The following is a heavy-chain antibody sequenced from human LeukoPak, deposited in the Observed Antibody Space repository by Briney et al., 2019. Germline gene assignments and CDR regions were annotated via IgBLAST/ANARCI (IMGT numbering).Heavy chain of an antibody. CDR1: GIPFSDYY. D-gene: IGHD1-26*01. CDR3: AREFFDREGGTTVLDY. J-gene: IGHJ4*02. CDR2: NSSGSSYI. V-gene: IGHV3-21*01. Sequence: GGSLRLSCVVSGIPFSDYYMNWIRQAPGKGLEWVSSNSSGSSYIFYADSVKGRFTISRDNAKNSLYLQMNSLRAEDTAVYYCAREFFDREGGTTVLDYWGQGTLVTVSS.